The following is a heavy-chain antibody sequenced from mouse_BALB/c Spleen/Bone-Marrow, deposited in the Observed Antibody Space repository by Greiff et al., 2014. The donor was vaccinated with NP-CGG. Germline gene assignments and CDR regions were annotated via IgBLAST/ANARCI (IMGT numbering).Heavy chain of an antibody. CDR2: IDPANGNT. CDR1: GFNIKDTY. V-gene: IGHV14-3*02. D-gene: IGHD1-1*01. CDR3: AIYYYGSSGFAY. J-gene: IGHJ3*01. Sequence: VQLQQSGAELVKPGASVKLSCTASGFNIKDTYMHWVKQRPEQGLEWIGGIDPANGNTKYDPKLQGKATITADTSSNTAYLQLSSLTAEYTAVYYCAIYYYGSSGFAYWGQGTLVTVSA.